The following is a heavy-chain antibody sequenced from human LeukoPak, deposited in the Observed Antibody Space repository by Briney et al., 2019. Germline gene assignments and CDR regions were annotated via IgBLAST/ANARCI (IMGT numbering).Heavy chain of an antibody. V-gene: IGHV4-39*07. Sequence: SETLSLTCTVSGDSISSSPYYWGWIRQPPGKGLEWIGSMYYSGSTYYNPSLERRVTISVDTSKSQFSLRLNSVTAADTAVYYCARIPSYYYYYMDVWGKGTTVTVSS. CDR1: GDSISSSPYY. CDR2: MYYSGST. CDR3: ARIPSYYYYYMDV. J-gene: IGHJ6*03.